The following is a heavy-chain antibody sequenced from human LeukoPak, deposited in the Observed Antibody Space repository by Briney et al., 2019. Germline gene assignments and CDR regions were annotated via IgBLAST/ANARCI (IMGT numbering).Heavy chain of an antibody. J-gene: IGHJ4*02. CDR3: ARDRTLYYDNSGLDY. CDR1: GFTFSDYY. D-gene: IGHD3-22*01. CDR2: ISSSGTVM. Sequence: PGGSLRLSCAASGFTFSDYYMSWIRQAPGKGLDWVSYISSSGTVMYYADSVKGRFTVSRDDAKNSLYLQMNGLRAEDAAVYYCARDRTLYYDNSGLDYWGQGTLVTVSS. V-gene: IGHV3-11*04.